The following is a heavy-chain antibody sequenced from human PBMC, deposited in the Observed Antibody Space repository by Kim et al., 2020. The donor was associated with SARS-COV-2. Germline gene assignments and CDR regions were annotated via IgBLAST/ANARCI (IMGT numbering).Heavy chain of an antibody. CDR1: GYSFTSYW. J-gene: IGHJ4*02. D-gene: IGHD3-9*01. Sequence: GESLKISCKGSGYSFTSYWIGWVRQMPGKGLEWMGIIYPGDSDTRYSPSFQGQVTIPADKSISTAYLQWSSLKASDTAMYYCARRSRLVTLAKGDYWGQGTLVAVSS. CDR3: ARRSRLVTLAKGDY. CDR2: IYPGDSDT. V-gene: IGHV5-51*01.